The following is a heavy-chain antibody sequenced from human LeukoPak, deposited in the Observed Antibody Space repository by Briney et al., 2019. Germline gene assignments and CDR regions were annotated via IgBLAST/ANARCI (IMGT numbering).Heavy chain of an antibody. D-gene: IGHD3-10*01. CDR2: ISAYNGNT. CDR3: ARAESLLWFGELIRTNDAFDI. Sequence: ASVKVSCKASGYTFTSYDINWVRQATGQGLEWMGWISAYNGNTNYAQKLQGRVTMTTDTSTSTAYMELRSLRSDDTAVYYCARAESLLWFGELIRTNDAFDIWGQGTMVTVSS. J-gene: IGHJ3*02. CDR1: GYTFTSYD. V-gene: IGHV1-18*01.